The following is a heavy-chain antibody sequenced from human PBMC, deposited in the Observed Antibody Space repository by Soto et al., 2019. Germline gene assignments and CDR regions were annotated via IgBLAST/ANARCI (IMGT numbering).Heavy chain of an antibody. CDR3: ARTLYGDNVDY. CDR2: ISAYNGNT. Sequence: ASVKVSCKASGYTFTSYGISWVRQAPGQGLEWMGWISAYNGNTNYAQNLQGRVTMTTDRSTSTAYMELRSLRSDDTAVYYCARTLYGDNVDYWGQGTLVTVSS. J-gene: IGHJ4*02. V-gene: IGHV1-18*01. D-gene: IGHD4-17*01. CDR1: GYTFTSYG.